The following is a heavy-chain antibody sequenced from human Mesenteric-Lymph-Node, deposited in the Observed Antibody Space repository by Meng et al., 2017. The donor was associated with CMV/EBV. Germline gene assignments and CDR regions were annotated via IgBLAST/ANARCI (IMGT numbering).Heavy chain of an antibody. CDR3: AREDYFGSGSLDL. Sequence: GESLKISCAASGLIVSSAYMIWVRQGPGKGLEWVSIIFSDGRTYYADSVRGRFTISRDSSTNTLYLQMNSLRPDDTGVYYCAREDYFGSGSLDLWGQGTLVTVSS. J-gene: IGHJ5*02. CDR2: IFSDGRT. D-gene: IGHD3-10*01. V-gene: IGHV3-66*02. CDR1: GLIVSSAY.